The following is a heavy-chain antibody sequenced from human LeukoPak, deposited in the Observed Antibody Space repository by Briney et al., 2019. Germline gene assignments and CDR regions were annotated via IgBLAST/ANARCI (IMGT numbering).Heavy chain of an antibody. V-gene: IGHV4-30-4*01. CDR2: IYYSGST. CDR3: ARDSPSPYAFDI. Sequence: TLSLTCTVSGGSISSGDYYWSWIRQPPGKGLEWIGYIYYSGSTYYNPSLKSRVTISVDTSKNQFSLKLSSVTAADTAVYYCARDSPSPYAFDIWGQGTMVTVSS. CDR1: GGSISSGDYY. J-gene: IGHJ3*02.